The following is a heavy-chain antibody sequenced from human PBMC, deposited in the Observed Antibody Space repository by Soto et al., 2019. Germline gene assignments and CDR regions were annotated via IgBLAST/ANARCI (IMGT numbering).Heavy chain of an antibody. J-gene: IGHJ5*02. Sequence: ETLSLTCTVSGGSMSSYYWSWIRQPPGKGLEWIGYIYYSGSTIYNPSLKSRVTISVDTSKNQFSLKLSSVTAADTAVYYCARYCSGSSVWFDPWSQGTLVTVSS. CDR3: ARYCSGSSVWFDP. D-gene: IGHD3-10*01. V-gene: IGHV4-59*01. CDR1: GGSMSSYY. CDR2: IYYSGST.